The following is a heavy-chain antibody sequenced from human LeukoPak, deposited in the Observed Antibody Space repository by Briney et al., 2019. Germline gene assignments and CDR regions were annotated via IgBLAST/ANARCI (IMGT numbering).Heavy chain of an antibody. D-gene: IGHD3-10*01. V-gene: IGHV4-4*07. Sequence: SETLSLTCTVPAGSISSYYWSCIRQPAGKGLEWIGRIYTSGSTNYNPSLMSRVTMSVDTSKNQSSLKLSSVTAADTAVYYCARDSYGSGSYNYWGQGTLVTVSS. CDR3: ARDSYGSGSYNY. CDR2: IYTSGST. J-gene: IGHJ4*02. CDR1: AGSISSYY.